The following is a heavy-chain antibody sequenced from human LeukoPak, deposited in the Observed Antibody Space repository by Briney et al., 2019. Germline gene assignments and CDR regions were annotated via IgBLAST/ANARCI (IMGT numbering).Heavy chain of an antibody. V-gene: IGHV3-66*01. J-gene: IGHJ5*02. Sequence: GGSLRLSCAASAFTVSGYYMSWVRQAPGKGLEWVSVIYFGGTAYYADSVKGRFTISRDNSKNTVYLQMNTLRAEDTAVYYCARRKRSGCSSTSCLLNWFDPWGQGTLVTVSS. D-gene: IGHD2-2*01. CDR1: AFTVSGYY. CDR3: ARRKRSGCSSTSCLLNWFDP. CDR2: IYFGGTA.